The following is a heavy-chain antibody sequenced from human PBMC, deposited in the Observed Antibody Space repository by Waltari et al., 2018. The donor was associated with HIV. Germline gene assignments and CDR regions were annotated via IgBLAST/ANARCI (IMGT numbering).Heavy chain of an antibody. CDR2: IYTDGGTV. V-gene: IGHV3-74*01. D-gene: IGHD6-19*01. CDR3: ARRHSSVGILDS. J-gene: IGHJ4*02. CDR1: GFTFSNYW. Sequence: EVQLVESGGGLVQPGGSLRLSCAASGFTFSNYWMHWVRQAPGKGLVGFSRIYTDGGTVSYADSVKGRFTISRDNAKNTLYLQMNSLRAEDTAVYYCARRHSSVGILDSWGQGTLVTVSS.